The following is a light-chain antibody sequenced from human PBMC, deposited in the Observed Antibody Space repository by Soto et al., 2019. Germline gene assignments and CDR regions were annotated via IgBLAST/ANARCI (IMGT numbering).Light chain of an antibody. CDR3: QQRSNWPPWT. CDR2: DAS. V-gene: IGKV3-11*01. CDR1: HSVTSDY. Sequence: EIVLTQSPGTLSLSPGERATLSCRASHSVTSDYLAWYQQKPGQAPRLLIYDASNRATGIPARFSGSGSGTDFTLTISSLEPEDFAVYYCQQRSNWPPWTFGQGTKVDIK. J-gene: IGKJ1*01.